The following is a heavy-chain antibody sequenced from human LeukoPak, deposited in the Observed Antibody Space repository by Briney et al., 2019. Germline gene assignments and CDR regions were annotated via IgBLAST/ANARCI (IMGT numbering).Heavy chain of an antibody. V-gene: IGHV4-39*07. CDR1: GGSISSSSYY. Sequence: SETLSLTCTVSGGSISSSSYYWGWIRQPPGKGLEWIGSIYYSGSTYYNPSLKSRVTISVDTSKNQFSLKLSSVTAADTAVYYCARGKIWSPVYLSHWGQGTLVTVSS. CDR2: IYYSGST. J-gene: IGHJ4*02. CDR3: ARGKIWSPVYLSH. D-gene: IGHD3-10*01.